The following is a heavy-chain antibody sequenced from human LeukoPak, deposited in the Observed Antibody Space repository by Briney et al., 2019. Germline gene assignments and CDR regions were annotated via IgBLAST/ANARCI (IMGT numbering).Heavy chain of an antibody. CDR1: GFTFSSYW. J-gene: IGHJ3*02. CDR3: ARLWSYAFDI. D-gene: IGHD3-16*01. V-gene: IGHV3-74*01. CDR2: INSDESTT. Sequence: PGGSLRLSCAASGFTFSSYWMHWVRQAPGKGLVWVSRINSDESTTRYADSVKGRFTISRDNAKNTLYLQMNSLRAEDTAVYYCARLWSYAFDIWGQGTMVTVSS.